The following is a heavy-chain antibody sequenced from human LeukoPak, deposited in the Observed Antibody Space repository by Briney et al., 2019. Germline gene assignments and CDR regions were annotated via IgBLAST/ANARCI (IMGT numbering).Heavy chain of an antibody. J-gene: IGHJ3*01. V-gene: IGHV3-20*04. Sequence: GGSLRLSCAASGFTFDDYGMRWVRQAPGKGLEWVSGVNWSGDDTRYADSVKGRFTISRDNTKNSVSLHMNSLRPEDTALYYCARDRVYGVVLSDAFDVWGQGTMVTVSS. CDR2: VNWSGDDT. CDR3: ARDRVYGVVLSDAFDV. D-gene: IGHD3-3*01. CDR1: GFTFDDYG.